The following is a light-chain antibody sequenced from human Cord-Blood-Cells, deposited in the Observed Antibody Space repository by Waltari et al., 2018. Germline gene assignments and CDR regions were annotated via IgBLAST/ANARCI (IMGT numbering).Light chain of an antibody. CDR2: GKN. V-gene: IGLV3-19*01. CDR1: SLRSSY. Sequence: SSELTQDPAVSVALGQTVRITCQGYSLRSSYASWYQQKPGQAHVLVIYGKNNRPSGIQDRFSGSSSGNTASLTITGAQAEDEADYYCNSRDSSGNHVVFGGGTKLTVL. J-gene: IGLJ2*01. CDR3: NSRDSSGNHVV.